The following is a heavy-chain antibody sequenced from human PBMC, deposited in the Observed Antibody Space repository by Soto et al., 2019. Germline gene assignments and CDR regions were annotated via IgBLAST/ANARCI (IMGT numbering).Heavy chain of an antibody. J-gene: IGHJ4*02. CDR3: ASTRMIVAHFDY. D-gene: IGHD3-22*01. CDR1: GGSFSGYY. V-gene: IGHV4-34*01. CDR2: INHSGST. Sequence: ASETLSLTCAVYGGSFSGYYWSWIRQPPGKGLEWIGEINHSGSTNYNPSLKSRVTISVDTSKNQFSLKLSSVTAADTAVYYCASTRMIVAHFDYWGQGTLVTVPS.